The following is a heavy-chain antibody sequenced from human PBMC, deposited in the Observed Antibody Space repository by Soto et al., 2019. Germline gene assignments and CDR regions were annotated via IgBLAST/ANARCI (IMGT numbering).Heavy chain of an antibody. J-gene: IGHJ4*02. V-gene: IGHV3-23*01. CDR3: AKGLEYCVNTLCTKTLDY. Sequence: GGSLRLSCAASGFTFSSHVMSWVRQAPGKGLEWVSGISGSGGSSYTDSVKGRFTISRDNSKNALFLQMNSLRAEDTAVYYCAKGLEYCVNTLCTKTLDYWGQGTLVTVSS. CDR2: ISGSGGS. CDR1: GFTFSSHV. D-gene: IGHD2-21*01.